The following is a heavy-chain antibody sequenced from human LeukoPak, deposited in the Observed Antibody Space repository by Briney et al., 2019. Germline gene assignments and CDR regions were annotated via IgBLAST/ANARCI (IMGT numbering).Heavy chain of an antibody. J-gene: IGHJ4*02. CDR1: GGYISSYY. CDR3: ARRVAAAGKEAFDY. D-gene: IGHD6-13*01. CDR2: ISGSTYTSGST. V-gene: IGHV4-4*09. Sequence: SETLSLTCNVSGGYISSYYWSWIRQPPGKGLEWIGYVYISGSTYTSGSTTYNPSPKSRDTISGDTSKNQFSLKLSSVTAADTAVYYCARRVAAAGKEAFDYWGQGTLVTVSS.